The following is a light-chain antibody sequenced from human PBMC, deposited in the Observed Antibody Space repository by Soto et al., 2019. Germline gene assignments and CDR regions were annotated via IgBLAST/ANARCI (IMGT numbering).Light chain of an antibody. CDR3: GTWDSSLITGV. J-gene: IGLJ2*01. CDR2: DND. Sequence: QSVLTQPPSVSAAPGQKVTISCSGSNSNIGNNYVSWYQHLPGTASKLLIYDNDERPSGIPDRFSGSKSGTSATLGITGLQTGDEADYYCGTWDSSLITGVFGGGTKLTVL. V-gene: IGLV1-51*01. CDR1: NSNIGNNY.